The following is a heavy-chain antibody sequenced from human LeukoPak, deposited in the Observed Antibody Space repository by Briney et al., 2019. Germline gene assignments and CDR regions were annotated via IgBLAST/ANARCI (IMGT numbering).Heavy chain of an antibody. CDR3: ASVSGIAVAGDYWYFDL. D-gene: IGHD6-19*01. CDR2: INPNSGGT. V-gene: IGHV1-2*02. CDR1: GYTFTGYY. J-gene: IGHJ2*01. Sequence: ASVTVSCKSSGYTFTGYYMHWVRQAPGQGLEWMGWINPNSGGTNYAQKFQGRVTMTRDTSISTAYMELSRLRSDDTAVYYCASVSGIAVAGDYWYFDLWGRGTLVTVSS.